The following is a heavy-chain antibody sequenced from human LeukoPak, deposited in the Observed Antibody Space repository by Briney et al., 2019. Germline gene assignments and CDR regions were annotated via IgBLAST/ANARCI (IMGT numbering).Heavy chain of an antibody. J-gene: IGHJ4*02. CDR2: INPFDGFT. CDR1: GYTFIHHY. CDR3: ARRVRATPFDL. V-gene: IGHV1-46*04. D-gene: IGHD1-26*01. Sequence: ASVKVSCKASGYTFIHHYLNWVRQAPGQGLEWMGIINPFDGFTSYAQKLQGRVTMTSDTSTSTVYMGLRSLKSEDTAVYYCARRVRATPFDLWGQGTLVTVSS.